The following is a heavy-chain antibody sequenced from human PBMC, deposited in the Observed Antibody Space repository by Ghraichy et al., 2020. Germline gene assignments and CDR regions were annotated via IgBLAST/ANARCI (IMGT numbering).Heavy chain of an antibody. V-gene: IGHV4-38-2*02. J-gene: IGHJ4*02. CDR3: ARGRPVWSSDKYYFDY. D-gene: IGHD6-19*01. CDR1: GYSISSGYY. Sequence: SETLSLTCTVSGYSISSGYYWGWIRQPPGKGLEWIGSIYHSGSTYYNPSLKSRVTISVDTSKNQFSLKLSSVTAADTAVYYCARGRPVWSSDKYYFDYWGQGTLVTVSS. CDR2: IYHSGST.